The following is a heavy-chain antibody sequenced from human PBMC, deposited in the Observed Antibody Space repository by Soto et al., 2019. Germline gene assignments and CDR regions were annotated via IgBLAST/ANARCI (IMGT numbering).Heavy chain of an antibody. CDR2: ISSSSSYI. V-gene: IGHV3-21*01. Sequence: VQLVESGGGLVKPGGSLRLSCAASGFTFSSYSMNWVRQAPGKGLEWVSSISSSSSYIYYADSVKGRFTISRDNAKNSLYLQMNSLRAEDTAVYYCARDPPDGYNYYFDYWGQGTLVTVSS. CDR3: ARDPPDGYNYYFDY. CDR1: GFTFSSYS. D-gene: IGHD5-12*01. J-gene: IGHJ4*02.